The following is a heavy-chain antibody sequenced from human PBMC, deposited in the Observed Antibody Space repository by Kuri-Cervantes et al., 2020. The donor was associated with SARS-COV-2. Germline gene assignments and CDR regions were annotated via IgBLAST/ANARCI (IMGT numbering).Heavy chain of an antibody. CDR1: GYTFTGYY. D-gene: IGHD3-16*02. Sequence: ASVKVSCKASGYTFTGYYMHWVRQAPGQGLEWMGWINPNSGGTNYAQKFQGRVTITRDTSASTAYMELSSLRSEDMAVYYCARAVIHYYYYMDVWGKGTTVTVSS. CDR2: INPNSGGT. CDR3: ARAVIHYYYYMDV. J-gene: IGHJ6*03. V-gene: IGHV1-2*02.